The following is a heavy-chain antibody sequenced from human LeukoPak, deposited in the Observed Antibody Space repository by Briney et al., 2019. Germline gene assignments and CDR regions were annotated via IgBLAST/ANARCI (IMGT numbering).Heavy chain of an antibody. CDR3: AREQCSGTSCYLIDY. D-gene: IGHD2-2*01. J-gene: IGHJ4*02. Sequence: GGSLRLSCAASGFIFSSYIMNWVRQAPGKGLEWVSSISSSSSYIYYADSVKGRFTISRDNAKNSLSLQMNSLRAEDTAVYYCAREQCSGTSCYLIDYWGQGTLVTVSS. CDR2: ISSSSSYI. V-gene: IGHV3-21*01. CDR1: GFIFSSYI.